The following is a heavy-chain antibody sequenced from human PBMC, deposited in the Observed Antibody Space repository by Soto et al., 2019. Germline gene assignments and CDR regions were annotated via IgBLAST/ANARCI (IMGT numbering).Heavy chain of an antibody. CDR1: GGSFSGYY. J-gene: IGHJ6*03. Sequence: SETLSLTCAVYGGSFSGYYWSWIRQPPGKGLEWIGEINHSGSTNYNPSLKSRVTISVDTSKNQFSLKLSSVTAADTAVYYCARGEVVVVAAHTDLDYYYYYYYMDVWGKGTTVTVSS. D-gene: IGHD2-15*01. V-gene: IGHV4-34*01. CDR2: INHSGST. CDR3: ARGEVVVVAAHTDLDYYYYYYYMDV.